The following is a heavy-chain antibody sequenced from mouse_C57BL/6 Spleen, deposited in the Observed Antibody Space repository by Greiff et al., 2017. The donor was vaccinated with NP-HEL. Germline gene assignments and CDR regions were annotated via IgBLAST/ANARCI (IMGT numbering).Heavy chain of an antibody. Sequence: EVQLQQSGAELVRPGASVKLSCTASGFNIKDYYMHWVKQRPEQGLEWIGRIDPEDGDTEYAPKFQGKATMTADTSSNTAYLQLSSLTSEDTAVYYCTDRRVLYEGYYFDYWGQGTTLTVSS. CDR1: GFNIKDYY. CDR2: IDPEDGDT. V-gene: IGHV14-1*01. D-gene: IGHD1-1*01. CDR3: TDRRVLYEGYYFDY. J-gene: IGHJ2*01.